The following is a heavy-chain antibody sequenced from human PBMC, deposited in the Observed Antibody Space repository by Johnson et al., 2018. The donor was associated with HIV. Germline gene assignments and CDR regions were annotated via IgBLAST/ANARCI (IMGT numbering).Heavy chain of an antibody. J-gene: IGHJ3*02. V-gene: IGHV3-13*01. D-gene: IGHD3-10*01. Sequence: VQLVESGGGLVQPGGSLRLSCAASGFTFSSYDMHWVRQATGKGLEWVSSIGTAGDTYYPGSVKGRFTISRDNAKNSLYLQMNSLRAEDTALYYCAKDSEGSIITMVRGAHDAFDIWGQGTMVTVSS. CDR3: AKDSEGSIITMVRGAHDAFDI. CDR2: IGTAGDT. CDR1: GFTFSSYD.